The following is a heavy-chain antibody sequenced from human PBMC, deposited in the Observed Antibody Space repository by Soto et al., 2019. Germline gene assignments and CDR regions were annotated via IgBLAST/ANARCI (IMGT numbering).Heavy chain of an antibody. CDR1: GGSVSSDDYS. V-gene: IGHV4-31*03. Sequence: QVQLQESGPGLVKPSQTLSVTCTVSGGSVSSDDYSWSWIRQHPGKGLEWIGYIRDSGSTYYNPSLEGRVTISVDTSKNQFSLRLRSVTAADTAVYDCARAMANYFDYWGQGTRVTASS. CDR2: IRDSGST. J-gene: IGHJ4*02. CDR3: ARAMANYFDY. D-gene: IGHD2-8*01.